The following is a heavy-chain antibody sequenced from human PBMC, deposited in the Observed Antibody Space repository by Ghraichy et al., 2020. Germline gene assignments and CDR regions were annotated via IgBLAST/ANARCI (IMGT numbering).Heavy chain of an antibody. CDR2: IYYSGST. CDR3: ARLYPFSIEPALNDAFDI. V-gene: IGHV4-39*01. Sequence: SETLSLTCTVSGGSISSSSYYWGWIRQPPGKGLEWIGSIYYSGSTYYNPSLKSRVTISVDTSKNQFSLKLSSVTAADTAVYYCARLYPFSIEPALNDAFDIWGQGTMVTVSS. D-gene: IGHD6-6*01. CDR1: GGSISSSSYY. J-gene: IGHJ3*02.